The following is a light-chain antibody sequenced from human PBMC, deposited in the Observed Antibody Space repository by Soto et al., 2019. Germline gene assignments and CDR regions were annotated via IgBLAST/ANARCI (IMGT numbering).Light chain of an antibody. CDR2: EVS. J-gene: IGLJ1*01. V-gene: IGLV2-23*02. CDR1: SSDVGSYTL. CDR3: WSYAGSFTYV. Sequence: QSALTQPASVSGSPGQSITISCTGSSSDVGSYTLVSWYQQHPGKVPKLMIYEVSKRPSGVSVRFSGSRSGNTASLTISGLQAEDEADYFCWSYAGSFTYVFGTGPKVTVL.